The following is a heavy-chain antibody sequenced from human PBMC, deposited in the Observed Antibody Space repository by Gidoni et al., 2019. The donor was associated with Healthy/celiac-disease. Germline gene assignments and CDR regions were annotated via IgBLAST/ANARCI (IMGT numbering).Heavy chain of an antibody. CDR1: GFTFSSYS. J-gene: IGHJ4*02. CDR2: ISSSSSTI. V-gene: IGHV3-48*01. CDR3: AGTYYYDSSGYFHY. D-gene: IGHD3-22*01. Sequence: EVQLVESGGGLVQPGGSLRLSCAASGFTFSSYSMNWVRQAPGKGLEWVSYISSSSSTIYYADSVKGRFTISRDNAKNSLYLQMNSLRAEDTAVYYCAGTYYYDSSGYFHYWGQGTLVTVSS.